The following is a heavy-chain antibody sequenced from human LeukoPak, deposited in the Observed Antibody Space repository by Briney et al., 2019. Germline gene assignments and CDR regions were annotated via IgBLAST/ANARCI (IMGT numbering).Heavy chain of an antibody. CDR1: GGSFSGYF. V-gene: IGHV4-34*01. CDR3: ARGRKTITGTTCWFDP. J-gene: IGHJ5*02. D-gene: IGHD1-7*01. CDR2: INHSGST. Sequence: SETLSLTCAVYGGSFSGYFWTWIRQPPGKGLEWIGEINHSGSTNYNPSLKSRVTISIDTSENQSSLKLSSVTAADTAVYYCARGRKTITGTTCWFDPWGQGTLVTVSS.